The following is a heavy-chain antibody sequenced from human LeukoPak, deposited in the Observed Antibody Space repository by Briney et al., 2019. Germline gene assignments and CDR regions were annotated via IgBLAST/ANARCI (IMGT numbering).Heavy chain of an antibody. Sequence: SETLSLTCAVYGGSFSGYYWSWIRQPPGKGLEGIGEINHSGSTNHNPSLKSRVTISVDTSKNQFSLKLSSVTAADTAVYYCARRQRRGYTYGYPYDYWGQGTLVTVSS. J-gene: IGHJ4*02. CDR2: INHSGST. CDR3: ARRQRRGYTYGYPYDY. D-gene: IGHD5-18*01. V-gene: IGHV4-34*01. CDR1: GGSFSGYY.